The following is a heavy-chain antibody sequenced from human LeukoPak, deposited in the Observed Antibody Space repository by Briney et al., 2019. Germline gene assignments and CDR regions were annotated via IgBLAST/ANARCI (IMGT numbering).Heavy chain of an antibody. Sequence: ASVKVSCKASGYTFTSYDINWVRQATGQGLEWMGWMNPNSGNTGYAQKFQGRVTMTRNTSISTAYMELSSLSAEERAVCYWGRGFDRAISYFWGKGTLVTVSS. V-gene: IGHV1-8*01. D-gene: IGHD3-3*02. J-gene: IGHJ4*02. CDR3: GRGFDRAISYF. CDR1: GYTFTSYD. CDR2: MNPNSGNT.